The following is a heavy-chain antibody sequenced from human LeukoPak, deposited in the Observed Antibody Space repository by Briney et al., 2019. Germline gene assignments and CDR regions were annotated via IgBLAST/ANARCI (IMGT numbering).Heavy chain of an antibody. D-gene: IGHD3-22*01. J-gene: IGHJ4*02. CDR2: MNPNSGNT. CDR1: GYTFSAYD. CDR3: ARVSQTPAYYYTSGYYYHGY. V-gene: IGHV1-8*01. Sequence: GASVTVSCKASGYTFSAYDINWVRQAPGQGLEWMGWMNPNSGNTDFAQKFQGRVTITRDTSINTAYMELSNLRSEDTAVYYCARVSQTPAYYYTSGYYYHGYWGQGTRVTVSS.